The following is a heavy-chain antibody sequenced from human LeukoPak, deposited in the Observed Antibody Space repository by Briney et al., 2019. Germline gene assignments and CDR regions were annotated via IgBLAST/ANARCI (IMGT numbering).Heavy chain of an antibody. CDR2: ISYDGSNK. V-gene: IGHV3-30-3*01. CDR3: ARDHYYGSGSYYRPLYYYYYGMDV. D-gene: IGHD3-10*01. Sequence: GGSLRLSCAASGFTFSSYAMHWVRQAPGKGLEWVAVISYDGSNKYYADSVKGRFTISRDNPKNTLYLQMNSLRAEDTAVYYCARDHYYGSGSYYRPLYYYYYGMDVWGQGTTVTVSS. J-gene: IGHJ6*02. CDR1: GFTFSSYA.